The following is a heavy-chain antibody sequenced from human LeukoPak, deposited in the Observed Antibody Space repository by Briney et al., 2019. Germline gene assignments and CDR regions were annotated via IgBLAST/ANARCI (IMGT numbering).Heavy chain of an antibody. CDR2: IYPGDSDT. D-gene: IGHD6-13*01. V-gene: IGHV5-51*01. CDR1: GYTFTTYW. J-gene: IGHJ4*02. CDR3: ARRDSSSWYGDY. Sequence: GESLKISCKGSGYTFTTYWIGWVRQMPGKGLEWMGIIYPGDSDTRYSPSFQGQVTISADKSINTAYLQWSSLKASDTAMYYCARRDSSSWYGDYWGQGTLATVSS.